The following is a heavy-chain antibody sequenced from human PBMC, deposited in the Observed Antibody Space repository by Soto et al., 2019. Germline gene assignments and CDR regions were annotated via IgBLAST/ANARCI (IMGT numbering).Heavy chain of an antibody. V-gene: IGHV1-18*01. Sequence: QVQLVQSGSEVKKPGASVKVSCKASGYTFINHGISWVRQAPGQGLEWMGWISAHNGNTRYAQKVQDRVTKTRDTSTTTVYLELRSPRSDDTGVYYFAREHLNRKSWFVFEQWGQGTLVIVSS. D-gene: IGHD3-3*01. J-gene: IGHJ4*02. CDR2: ISAHNGNT. CDR1: GYTFINHG. CDR3: AREHLNRKSWFVFEQ.